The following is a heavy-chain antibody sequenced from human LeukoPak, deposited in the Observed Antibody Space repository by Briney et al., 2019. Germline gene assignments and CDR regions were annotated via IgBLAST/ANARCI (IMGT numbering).Heavy chain of an antibody. J-gene: IGHJ5*02. CDR3: ARSKKRITMIVVVTTTWFDP. V-gene: IGHV4-34*01. CDR2: INHSGST. CDR1: GGSFSGYY. Sequence: TSETLSLTCAVYGGSFSGYYWSWIRQPPGKGLEWIGEINHSGSTNYNPSLKSRVTISVDTSKNQFSLKLSSVTAADTAVYYCARSKKRITMIVVVTTTWFDPWGQGTLVTVSS. D-gene: IGHD3-22*01.